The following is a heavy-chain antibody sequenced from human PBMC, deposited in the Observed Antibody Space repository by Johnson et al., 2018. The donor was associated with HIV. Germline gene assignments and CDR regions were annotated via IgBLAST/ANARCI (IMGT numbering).Heavy chain of an antibody. CDR1: GIIFSHYG. J-gene: IGHJ3*02. Sequence: QVQLVESGGGVVQPGRSLRLSCTVSGIIFSHYGMHWVRQAPGKGLEWAALISYDGIKTYYVDSVNGRFTISRDNGRNSLQLDMNSLGAEDTAFYLCARSLKWELGLPDWDAFDIWGQGTMVTVSS. D-gene: IGHD1-26*01. V-gene: IGHV3-30*03. CDR3: ARSLKWELGLPDWDAFDI. CDR2: ISYDGIKT.